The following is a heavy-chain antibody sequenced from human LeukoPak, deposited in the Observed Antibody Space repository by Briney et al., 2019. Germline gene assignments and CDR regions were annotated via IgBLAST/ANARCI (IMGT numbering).Heavy chain of an antibody. Sequence: SETLSLTCAVYGGSFSGYYWSWIRQPPGKGLEWIGSIYYSGSTYYNPSLKSRVTISVDTSKNQFSLKLSSVTAADTAVYYCAREPYYYDSSGYYPTFDYWGQGTLVTVSS. CDR1: GGSFSGYY. J-gene: IGHJ4*02. CDR2: IYYSGST. CDR3: AREPYYYDSSGYYPTFDY. D-gene: IGHD3-22*01. V-gene: IGHV4-34*01.